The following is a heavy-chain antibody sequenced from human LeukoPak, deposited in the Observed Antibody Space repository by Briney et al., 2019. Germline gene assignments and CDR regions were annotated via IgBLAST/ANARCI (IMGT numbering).Heavy chain of an antibody. CDR3: ARGLLLWFGDGERWFDP. D-gene: IGHD3-10*01. CDR1: GGSISSGGYY. Sequence: SETLSLTCTVSGGSISSGGYYWGWIRQPPGKGLEWIGSIYYSGSTYYNPSLKSRVTISVDTSKNQFSLKLSSVTAADTAVYYCARGLLLWFGDGERWFDPWGQGTLVTVSS. J-gene: IGHJ5*02. V-gene: IGHV4-39*07. CDR2: IYYSGST.